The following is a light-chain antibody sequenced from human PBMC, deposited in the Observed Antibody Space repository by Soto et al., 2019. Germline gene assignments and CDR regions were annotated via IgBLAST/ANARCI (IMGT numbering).Light chain of an antibody. CDR3: QQYNNWPRT. J-gene: IGKJ1*01. CDR2: GPS. V-gene: IGKV3-15*01. Sequence: EILMTQSPATLSVSPGERATLSCRASQSVSSNLAWYQQKPGQAPRLLIYGPSTRATGIPARFSGSGSGTEFTLTISRLQSEDFAVYFCQQYNNWPRTIGQGTKV. CDR1: QSVSSN.